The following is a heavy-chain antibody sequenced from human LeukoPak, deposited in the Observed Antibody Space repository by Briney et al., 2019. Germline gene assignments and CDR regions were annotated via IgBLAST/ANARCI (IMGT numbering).Heavy chain of an antibody. CDR1: GFTFSSYA. CDR2: IRGSGGST. V-gene: IGHV3-23*01. CDR3: AKEGGYDFPSYFDY. D-gene: IGHD5-12*01. J-gene: IGHJ4*02. Sequence: GGSLRLSCAASGFTFSSYAMSWVRQAPGKGLEWVAAIRGSGGSTYYADSVRGRFTISRDDSKNTLYLQMNSLRAEDTAVYYCAKEGGYDFPSYFDYWGQGTLVTVSS.